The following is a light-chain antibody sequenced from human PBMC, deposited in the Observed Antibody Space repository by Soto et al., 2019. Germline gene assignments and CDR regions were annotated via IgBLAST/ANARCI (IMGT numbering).Light chain of an antibody. Sequence: DIQMTQSPSTLSASVGDRVNITCRASQSISSWLAWYQQKPGKAPKLLIFHASNLKSGVPSRFSGSGSGTEFTLTVTSLQPDDFATYYCLQYDSFPWTFGQGAKVDIK. J-gene: IGKJ1*01. CDR1: QSISSW. CDR3: LQYDSFPWT. CDR2: HAS. V-gene: IGKV1-5*01.